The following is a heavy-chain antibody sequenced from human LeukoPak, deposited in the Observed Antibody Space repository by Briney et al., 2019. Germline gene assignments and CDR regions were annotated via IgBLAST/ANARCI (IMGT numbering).Heavy chain of an antibody. D-gene: IGHD4-17*01. CDR3: ARDIDRYGDSYFDY. CDR2: ISNTGGST. V-gene: IGHV3-23*01. CDR1: GFTFISYA. Sequence: GGSPRLSCAASGFTFISYAMSWVRQAPGEGLEWVSGISNTGGSTYYADSVKGRFTISRDNSKNTLYLQMNSLRAEDTAVYYCARDIDRYGDSYFDYWGQGTLVTVSS. J-gene: IGHJ4*02.